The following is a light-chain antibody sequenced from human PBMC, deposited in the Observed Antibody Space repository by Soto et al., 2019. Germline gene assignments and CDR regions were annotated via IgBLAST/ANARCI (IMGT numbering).Light chain of an antibody. Sequence: DIVVTQSPLSLSVTPGEPASISCRSSQSLLHSNGYNHLDWYVQKPGQSPQLLIYLTSNRASGVPDRFSGSASGQDFTLKISRVEAEDVGGYFCLQALQTPLSFGRGNKVEIK. CDR1: QSLLHSNGYNH. CDR3: LQALQTPLS. V-gene: IGKV2-28*01. CDR2: LTS. J-gene: IGKJ4*01.